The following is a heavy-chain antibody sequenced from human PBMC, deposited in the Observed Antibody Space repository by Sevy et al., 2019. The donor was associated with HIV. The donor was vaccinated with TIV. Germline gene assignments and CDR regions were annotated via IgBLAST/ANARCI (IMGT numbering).Heavy chain of an antibody. Sequence: ASVKVSCKISGYTFTTYHITWARQAPGQGPECMGRISPHNEDTNYAPKFQGRVTMITDKSTSTAYMELRSLRSDDTAVYYCARAHCSGGRCYSLAYWGQGTLVTVSS. V-gene: IGHV1-18*01. CDR3: ARAHCSGGRCYSLAY. J-gene: IGHJ4*02. D-gene: IGHD2-15*01. CDR1: GYTFTTYH. CDR2: ISPHNEDT.